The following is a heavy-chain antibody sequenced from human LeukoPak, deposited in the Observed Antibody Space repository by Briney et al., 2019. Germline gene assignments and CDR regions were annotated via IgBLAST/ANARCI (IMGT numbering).Heavy chain of an antibody. CDR1: GFTFSDYY. V-gene: IGHV3-11*04. Sequence: GRSLRLACAAAGFTFSDYYMSWIRQAPGKALGWVSYVSSGSSTIYYADSVKGRFTISRDNATNSLYLQMNCLRAEDTSVYDCARGHGVVAASDDAFDIWGQGTMVTVSS. D-gene: IGHD2-2*01. CDR2: VSSGSSTI. CDR3: ARGHGVVAASDDAFDI. J-gene: IGHJ3*02.